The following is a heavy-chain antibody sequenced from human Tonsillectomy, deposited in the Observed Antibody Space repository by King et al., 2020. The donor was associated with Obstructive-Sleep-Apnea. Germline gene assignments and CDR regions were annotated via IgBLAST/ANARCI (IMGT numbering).Heavy chain of an antibody. V-gene: IGHV3-30*18. D-gene: IGHD5-18*01. CDR1: GFTFSSYG. CDR2: ISYDGSNK. J-gene: IGHJ4*02. Sequence: VQLVESGGGVVQPGRSLRLSCAASGFTFSSYGMHWVRQAPGKGLEWVAVISYDGSNKYYADSVKGRFTISRDNSKNTLYLQMNSLRAEDTAVYYCAKGWAAMGYWGQGTLVTVSS. CDR3: AKGWAAMGY.